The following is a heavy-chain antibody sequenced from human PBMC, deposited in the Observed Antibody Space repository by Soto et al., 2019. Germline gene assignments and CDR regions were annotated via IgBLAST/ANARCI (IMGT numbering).Heavy chain of an antibody. CDR3: TRDASRDSSARGWFDP. J-gene: IGHJ5*02. CDR2: ISSNSAYI. D-gene: IGHD6-13*01. CDR1: GFTFSSYA. Sequence: SLRLSCAASGFTFSSYAMSWVRQAPGKGLEWVSAISSNSAYIYYTDALRGRFTISRDNAKNSLHLQMNSLRAEDTAVYYCTRDASRDSSARGWFDPWGPGTLVTAPQ. V-gene: IGHV3-21*01.